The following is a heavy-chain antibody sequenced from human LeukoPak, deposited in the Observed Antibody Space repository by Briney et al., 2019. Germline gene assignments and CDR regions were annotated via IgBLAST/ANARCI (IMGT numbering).Heavy chain of an antibody. CDR3: ARSYCTTTSCLIRY. V-gene: IGHV4-61*01. D-gene: IGHD2-2*01. Sequence: SETLSPTCTVSGGSVSSGSYYWTWIRQPPGKGLEWIGYIYYSGSTNYNPSLKSRVTISVDTSKNQFSLQVSSVTAADTAMYYCARSYCTTTSCLIRYWGQGTLVTVSS. CDR2: IYYSGST. J-gene: IGHJ4*02. CDR1: GGSVSSGSYY.